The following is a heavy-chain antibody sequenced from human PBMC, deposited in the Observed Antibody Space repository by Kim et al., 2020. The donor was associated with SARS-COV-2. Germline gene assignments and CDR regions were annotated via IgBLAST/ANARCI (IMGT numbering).Heavy chain of an antibody. Sequence: SETLSLTCTVSGGSISSGGYYWSWIRQHPGKGLEWIGYIYYSGSTYYNPSLKSRVTISVDTSKNQFSLKLSSVTAADTAVYYCARAEPDYYDILTGYPYFDYWGQGTLVTVSS. CDR2: IYYSGST. V-gene: IGHV4-31*03. D-gene: IGHD3-9*01. J-gene: IGHJ4*02. CDR1: GGSISSGGYY. CDR3: ARAEPDYYDILTGYPYFDY.